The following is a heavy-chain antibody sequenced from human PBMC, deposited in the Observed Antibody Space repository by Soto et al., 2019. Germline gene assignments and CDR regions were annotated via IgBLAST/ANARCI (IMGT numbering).Heavy chain of an antibody. CDR2: INPNNGGT. J-gene: IGHJ1*01. CDR3: ARRRGNYPITEFLQY. D-gene: IGHD3-10*01. V-gene: IGHV1-2*02. Sequence: QVQLVQSGAEVKRPGASVKVSCETSGYTFIGYDVHWVRQVPGQGLKWMGWINPNNGGTKYAQRFQGRLTMTRDTSINTAYLELSRLTTDDTAVYYCARRRGNYPITEFLQYWGQGTLITVSS. CDR1: GYTFIGYD.